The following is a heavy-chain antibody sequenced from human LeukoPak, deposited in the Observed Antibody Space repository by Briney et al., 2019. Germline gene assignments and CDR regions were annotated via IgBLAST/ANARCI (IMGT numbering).Heavy chain of an antibody. J-gene: IGHJ3*02. D-gene: IGHD2-15*01. Sequence: ASVKVSCKASGYTFTGYYMHWVRQAPGQGLEWMGWINPNSGGTNYAQKFQGRVTMTRDTSISTAYMELSRLRSDDTAVYYCARAGGPYCSGGSCYRDAFDIWGQGTMVTVSS. CDR1: GYTFTGYY. CDR3: ARAGGPYCSGGSCYRDAFDI. V-gene: IGHV1-2*02. CDR2: INPNSGGT.